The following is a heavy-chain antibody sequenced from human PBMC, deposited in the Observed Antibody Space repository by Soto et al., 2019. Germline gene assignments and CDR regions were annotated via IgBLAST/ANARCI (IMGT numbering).Heavy chain of an antibody. V-gene: IGHV3-11*01. D-gene: IGHD2-21*01. Sequence: QVQLVESGGGLVKPGGSLRLSCAASGFTFSDYYMSWIRQAPGKGLEWVSYIRSDGSSIYYADSVKGRFSISRDNARNTLSLQMNSLRADDTAIYYCVRGLVVRGLCYFDSWGQGTLVTISS. CDR3: VRGLVVRGLCYFDS. CDR1: GFTFSDYY. J-gene: IGHJ4*02. CDR2: IRSDGSSI.